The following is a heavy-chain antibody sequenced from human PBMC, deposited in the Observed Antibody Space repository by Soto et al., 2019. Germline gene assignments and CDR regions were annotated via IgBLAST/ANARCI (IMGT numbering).Heavy chain of an antibody. CDR2: IYYSGST. D-gene: IGHD3-3*01. V-gene: IGHV4-39*01. CDR3: ARHEPDNNYDFWSGYYKRDNWFDP. J-gene: IGHJ5*02. CDR1: GGSISSSSYY. Sequence: SETLSLTCTVSGGSISSSSYYWGWIRQPPGKGLEWIGSIYYSGSTYYNPSLKSRVTISVDTSKNQFSLKLSSVTAADTAVYYCARHEPDNNYDFWSGYYKRDNWFDPWGQGTLVTVSS.